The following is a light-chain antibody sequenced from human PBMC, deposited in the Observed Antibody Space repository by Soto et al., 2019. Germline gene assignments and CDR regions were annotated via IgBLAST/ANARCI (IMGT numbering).Light chain of an antibody. CDR1: QSISSW. Sequence: DIQMTQSPSTLSASVGDRVTITCRASQSISSWLAWYQQKPGKAPKLLIYKASSLESGFPSRFSGRGSGTEFTLTISSLKPDDFATYYCQQYNSYSWTFGQGTKVEIK. J-gene: IGKJ1*01. CDR3: QQYNSYSWT. CDR2: KAS. V-gene: IGKV1-5*03.